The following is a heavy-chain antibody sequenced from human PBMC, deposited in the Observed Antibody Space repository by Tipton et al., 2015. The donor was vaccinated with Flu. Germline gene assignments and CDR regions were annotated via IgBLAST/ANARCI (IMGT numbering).Heavy chain of an antibody. CDR2: IYFSGST. J-gene: IGHJ4*02. CDR3: ARVRAVAYEYYLDY. CDR1: GGSINTGSHY. D-gene: IGHD6-19*01. Sequence: TLSLTCSVSGGSINTGSHYWGWVRQRPGRGLEWIGYIYFSGSTYDNPSLRSRLTLSVDTSKNQFSLNLTSVTAADTAVYYCARVRAVAYEYYLDYWGRGTLVTVSS. V-gene: IGHV4-31*03.